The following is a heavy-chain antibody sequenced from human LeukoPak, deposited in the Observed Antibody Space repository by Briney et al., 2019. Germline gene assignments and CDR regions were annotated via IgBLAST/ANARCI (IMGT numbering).Heavy chain of an antibody. V-gene: IGHV3-21*01. D-gene: IGHD4-11*01. Sequence: GGSLRLSCSASGFSFSNFGFIWVRQAPGKGLEWVASVTTIDPRIYYADSVRGRFTISRATAENSLFLQMNSLTAEDTGVYYCARDPSSNRIQYYYFWGQGALVTVSS. J-gene: IGHJ4*02. CDR1: GFSFSNFG. CDR2: VTTIDPRI. CDR3: ARDPSSNRIQYYYF.